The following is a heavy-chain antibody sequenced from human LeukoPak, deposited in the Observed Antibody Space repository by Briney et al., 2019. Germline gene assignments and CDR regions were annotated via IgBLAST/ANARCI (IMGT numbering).Heavy chain of an antibody. Sequence: PSETLSLTCTVSGYSISSGYYWGWIRQPPGKGLEWIGSIYHSGSTYYNPSLKSRVTISVDTSKNQFSLKLSSVTAADTAVYYCARGAGYSYGYNGLLFDYWGQGTLVTVSS. CDR1: GYSISSGYY. CDR3: ARGAGYSYGYNGLLFDY. J-gene: IGHJ4*02. D-gene: IGHD5-18*01. CDR2: IYHSGST. V-gene: IGHV4-38-2*02.